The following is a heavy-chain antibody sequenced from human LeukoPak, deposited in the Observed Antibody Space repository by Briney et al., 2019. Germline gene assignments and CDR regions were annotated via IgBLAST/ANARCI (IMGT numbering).Heavy chain of an antibody. Sequence: PSETLSLTCAVYGGSFSGYYWSWIRQPPGKGLEWIGEINHSGSTNYNPSLKSRVTISVDTSKNQFSLKLSSVTAADTAVYYCARLKGWFGDRNRPAFDYWGQGTLVTVSS. D-gene: IGHD3-10*01. J-gene: IGHJ4*02. V-gene: IGHV4-34*01. CDR2: INHSGST. CDR3: ARLKGWFGDRNRPAFDY. CDR1: GGSFSGYY.